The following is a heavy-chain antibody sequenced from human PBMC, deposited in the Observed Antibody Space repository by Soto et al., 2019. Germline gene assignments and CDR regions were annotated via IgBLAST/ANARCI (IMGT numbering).Heavy chain of an antibody. Sequence: QLQLQESGPGLVKPSETLSLTCTVSGGSISSSSYYWGWIRQPPGKGLEWIGSIYYSGSTYYNPSLKSRVTISVDTSKNQFSLKLSSVTAADTAVYYCARHLIPYIVVVPAAIPTDSYYDFWSGYPRFDPWGQGTLVTVSS. CDR2: IYYSGST. CDR3: ARHLIPYIVVVPAAIPTDSYYDFWSGYPRFDP. D-gene: IGHD2-2*02. CDR1: GGSISSSSYY. J-gene: IGHJ5*02. V-gene: IGHV4-39*01.